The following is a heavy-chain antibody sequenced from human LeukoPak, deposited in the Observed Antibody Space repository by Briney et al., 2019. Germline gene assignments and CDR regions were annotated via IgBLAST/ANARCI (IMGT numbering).Heavy chain of an antibody. CDR1: GGSISSSSYY. CDR3: ARYSARVTIYY. V-gene: IGHV4-39*01. J-gene: IGHJ4*02. D-gene: IGHD5-18*01. CDR2: IYYSGST. Sequence: SETLSLTCTVSGGSISSSSYYWGWIRQPPGKGLEWIGSIYYSGSTYYNPSLKSRVTISVDTSKNQFSLMLSSVTAADTAVYYCARYSARVTIYYWGQGALVTVSS.